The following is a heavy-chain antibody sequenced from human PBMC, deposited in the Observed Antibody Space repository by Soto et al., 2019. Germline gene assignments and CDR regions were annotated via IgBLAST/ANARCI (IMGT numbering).Heavy chain of an antibody. CDR1: GGTFSSYA. Sequence: ASVKVSCKASGGTFSSYAISWVRQAPGQGLEWMGGIIPIFGTANYAQKFQGRVTITADESTSTAYMELSSLRSEDTAVDYCAREVGYYYDSSGYYFDYWGQGTLVTVSS. CDR3: AREVGYYYDSSGYYFDY. D-gene: IGHD3-22*01. V-gene: IGHV1-69*13. J-gene: IGHJ4*02. CDR2: IIPIFGTA.